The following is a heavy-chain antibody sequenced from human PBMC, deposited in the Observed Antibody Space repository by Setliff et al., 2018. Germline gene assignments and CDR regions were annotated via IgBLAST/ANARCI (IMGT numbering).Heavy chain of an antibody. CDR1: GGSFSGYY. CDR3: ARGYCSSPSCFFAGWFDP. D-gene: IGHD2-2*01. V-gene: IGHV4-34*01. Sequence: SEPLSLTCAVYGGSFSGYYWSWIRQPPGKGLEWIGEINHTGSTNYSPSLKSRVTISVDTSKNQFSLELTSVTAADTAVYYCARGYCSSPSCFFAGWFDPWGQGTLVTVSS. CDR2: INHTGST. J-gene: IGHJ5*02.